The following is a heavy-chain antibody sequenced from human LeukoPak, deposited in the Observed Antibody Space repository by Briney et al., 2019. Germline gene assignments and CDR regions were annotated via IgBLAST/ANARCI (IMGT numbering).Heavy chain of an antibody. CDR2: ISAYNGNT. V-gene: IGHV1-18*01. CDR1: GYTFTSYA. J-gene: IGHJ4*02. CDR3: ARVVVVGDNYFDY. Sequence: GASVKVSRKASGYTFTSYAISWVRQTPGQGLEWMGWISAYNGNTDYAQKLQVRVTMTTDTPTSTAYMELRGLRSDDTAVYYCARVVVVGDNYFDYWGQGTLVTVSS. D-gene: IGHD2-15*01.